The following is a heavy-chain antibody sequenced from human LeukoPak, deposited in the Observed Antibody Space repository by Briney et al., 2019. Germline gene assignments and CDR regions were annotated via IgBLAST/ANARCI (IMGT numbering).Heavy chain of an antibody. V-gene: IGHV3-21*01. Sequence: PGGSVRLSCAASGFTFSTYNMNWVRQAPGKGLEWVSFITSRRTYIHYADSVKGRFTISRDNAKNSLYLQMNSLRAEDTAVYYCARDLPYDSNGRVPFDYWGQRTLVTVSS. D-gene: IGHD3-22*01. J-gene: IGHJ4*02. CDR3: ARDLPYDSNGRVPFDY. CDR2: ITSRRTYI. CDR1: GFTFSTYN.